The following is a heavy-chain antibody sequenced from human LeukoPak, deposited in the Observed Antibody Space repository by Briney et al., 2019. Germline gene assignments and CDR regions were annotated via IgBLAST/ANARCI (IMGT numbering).Heavy chain of an antibody. CDR2: INHSGST. V-gene: IGHV4-34*01. J-gene: IGHJ4*02. Sequence: PSETLSLTCAVYGGSFSGYYWSWIRQPPGKGLEWIGEINHSGSTNYNPSLKSRVTISVDTSKNQFSLKLSSVTAADTAVYYCARSDSSGYYATLDYWGQGTLVTVSS. D-gene: IGHD3-22*01. CDR3: ARSDSSGYYATLDY. CDR1: GGSFSGYY.